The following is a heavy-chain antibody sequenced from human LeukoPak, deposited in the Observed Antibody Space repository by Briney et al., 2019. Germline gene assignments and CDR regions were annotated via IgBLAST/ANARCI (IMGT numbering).Heavy chain of an antibody. CDR3: ARSVGATFDY. V-gene: IGHV3-30*02. CDR1: GFTFSSFA. Sequence: GGSLRLSCAASGFTFSSFAMHWVRQAPGKGLEWAAFIRYDGSNQYYADSVKGRFTISRDNSKNTLYLQMNSLRAEDTAVYYCARSVGATFDYWGQGTLVTVSS. CDR2: IRYDGSNQ. D-gene: IGHD1-26*01. J-gene: IGHJ4*02.